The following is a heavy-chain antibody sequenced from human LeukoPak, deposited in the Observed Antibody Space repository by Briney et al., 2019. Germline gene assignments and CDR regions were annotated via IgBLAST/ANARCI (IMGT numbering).Heavy chain of an antibody. CDR2: IIPILGIA. Sequence: ASVKVSCKASGGTFSSYAISWVRQAPGQGLEWMGRIIPILGIANYAQKFQGRVTITADKSTSTAYMELSSLRSEDMAVYYCARLPPNCSGGSCYSLSFDIWGQGTMVTVSS. J-gene: IGHJ3*02. V-gene: IGHV1-69*04. CDR3: ARLPPNCSGGSCYSLSFDI. D-gene: IGHD2-15*01. CDR1: GGTFSSYA.